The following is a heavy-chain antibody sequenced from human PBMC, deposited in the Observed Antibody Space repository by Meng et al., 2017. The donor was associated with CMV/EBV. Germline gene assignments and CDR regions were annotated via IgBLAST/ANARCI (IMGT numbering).Heavy chain of an antibody. CDR2: INHSGST. CDR1: GGAVSGYY. CDR3: ASSLTYPDY. J-gene: IGHJ4*02. Sequence: QLRLQEWGAGMLEPSEALSVTCAADGGAVSGYYRSWIRQPPGKGLDWIGEINHSGSTNYNPSLKSRVTISVDTSKNQFSLKLSSVTAADTAVYYCASSLTYPDYWGQGTLVTVSS. V-gene: IGHV4-34*01. D-gene: IGHD2-15*01.